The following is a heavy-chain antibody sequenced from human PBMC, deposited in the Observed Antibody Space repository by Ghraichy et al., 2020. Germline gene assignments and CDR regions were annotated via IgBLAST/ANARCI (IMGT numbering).Heavy chain of an antibody. J-gene: IGHJ3*02. D-gene: IGHD6-6*01. CDR3: ARVGIEYSISFPWAFDI. CDR2: IYYSGST. CDR1: GGSISSYY. V-gene: IGHV4-59*01. Sequence: SETLSLTCTVSGGSISSYYWSWIRQPPGKGLEWIGYIYYSGSTNYNPSLKSRVTISVDTSKNQFSLKLSSVTAADTAVYYCARVGIEYSISFPWAFDIWGQGTMVTVSS.